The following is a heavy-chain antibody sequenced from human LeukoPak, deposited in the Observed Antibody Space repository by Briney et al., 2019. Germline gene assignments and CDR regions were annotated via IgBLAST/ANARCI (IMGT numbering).Heavy chain of an antibody. CDR3: ASLYGDYPQNWYFDL. V-gene: IGHV3-66*01. J-gene: IGHJ2*01. CDR2: IYSGGSR. Sequence: GGSLRLSCAASGFTVSRNYMSWVRQAPGKGLEWVSIIYSGGSRDYADSVKGRFTISRDNSKNTLYLQMNSLRAVDTAVYYCASLYGDYPQNWYFDLWGRGTLVTVSS. CDR1: GFTVSRNY. D-gene: IGHD4-17*01.